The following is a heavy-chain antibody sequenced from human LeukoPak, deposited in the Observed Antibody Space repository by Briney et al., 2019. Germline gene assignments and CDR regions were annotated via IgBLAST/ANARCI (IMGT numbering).Heavy chain of an antibody. V-gene: IGHV4-4*07. J-gene: IGHJ4*02. CDR3: ARERLVGAQSDY. Sequence: PSETLSLTCTVSGGSISSYYWSWIRQPAGKGLEWIGRIYISGSTNYNPSPKSRVTMSVDTSKTQFSLKLSSVTAADTAVYYCARERLVGAQSDYWGQGTLVTVSS. D-gene: IGHD1-26*01. CDR2: IYISGST. CDR1: GGSISSYY.